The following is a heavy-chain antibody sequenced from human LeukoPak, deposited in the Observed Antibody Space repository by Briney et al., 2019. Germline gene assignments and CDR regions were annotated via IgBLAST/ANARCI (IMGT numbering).Heavy chain of an antibody. CDR2: INHSGST. D-gene: IGHD4-23*01. V-gene: IGHV4-34*01. CDR3: ARVPLGSGKDY. CDR1: GGSFSGYY. J-gene: IGHJ4*02. Sequence: SETLSLTCAVYGGSFSGYYWSWIRQPPGKGLEWIGEINHSGSTNYNPSLKSRVTISVDTCKNQFSLKLSSVTAADTAVYYCARVPLGSGKDYWGQGTLVTVSS.